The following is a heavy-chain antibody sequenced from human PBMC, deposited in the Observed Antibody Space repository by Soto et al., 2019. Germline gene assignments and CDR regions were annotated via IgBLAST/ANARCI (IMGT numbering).Heavy chain of an antibody. CDR1: GYGFTTCG. CDR2: ISAHNGNT. D-gene: IGHD1-1*01. CDR3: ARGRYGDY. V-gene: IGHV1-18*01. Sequence: QVHLVQSGAEVKKPGASVKVSCKGYGYGFTTCGITWVRQAPGQGLEWMAWISAHNGNTNYAQKLQGRVTVTRDTSTSTAYMELRSLRSDDTAVYYCARGRYGDYWGQGALVTFPS. J-gene: IGHJ4*02.